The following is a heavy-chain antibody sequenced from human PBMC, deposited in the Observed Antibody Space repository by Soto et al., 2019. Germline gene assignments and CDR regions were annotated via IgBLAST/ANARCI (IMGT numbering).Heavy chain of an antibody. J-gene: IGHJ4*02. CDR2: IKQDGSEK. D-gene: IGHD3-22*01. CDR3: ARDSDYYYDSRTKRGPFDY. V-gene: IGHV3-7*01. CDR1: GFTXSSYC. Sequence: GGSLRLSCAASGFTXSSYCMSWVLQAPGKGLEWVANIKQDGSEKYYVDSVKGRFIISRDNAKNSLYLQMNSLRAEDTAVYYCARDSDYYYDSRTKRGPFDYWGQGTLVTVSS.